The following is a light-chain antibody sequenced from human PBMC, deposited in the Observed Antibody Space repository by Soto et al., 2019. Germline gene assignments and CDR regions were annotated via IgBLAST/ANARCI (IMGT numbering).Light chain of an antibody. CDR1: RAITNH. J-gene: IGKJ4*01. Sequence: DVQLTQSPSPLSASVGDRVSISCRASRAITNHLNWYQQKPGKTPILLVYAASTLETGVPSRFSGSGSGTHFTLTIDNLQPEDVATYFCQQNSITPLTFGGGTNVEI. V-gene: IGKV1-39*01. CDR3: QQNSITPLT. CDR2: AAS.